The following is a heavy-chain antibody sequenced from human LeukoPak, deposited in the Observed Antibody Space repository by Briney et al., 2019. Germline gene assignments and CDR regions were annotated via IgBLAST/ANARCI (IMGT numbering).Heavy chain of an antibody. V-gene: IGHV1-8*01. CDR3: AKRLLRDYGGHGAFGI. D-gene: IGHD4/OR15-4a*01. Sequence: ASVKVSCKASGYTFTSYDINWVRQASGQGLEWMGWMNSNSGNTGYAQKFQGRVTMTRNTSISTAYMELSSLRSEDTAVYYCAKRLLRDYGGHGAFGIWGQGTMVTVSS. J-gene: IGHJ3*02. CDR2: MNSNSGNT. CDR1: GYTFTSYD.